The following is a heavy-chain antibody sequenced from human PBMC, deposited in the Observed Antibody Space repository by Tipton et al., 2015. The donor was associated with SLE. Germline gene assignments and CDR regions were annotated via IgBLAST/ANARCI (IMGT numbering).Heavy chain of an antibody. CDR2: IYYSGST. CDR1: GGSISRGDYY. J-gene: IGHJ3*02. CDR3: ARAKVVVVAATPGAFDI. D-gene: IGHD2-15*01. Sequence: TLSLTCTVSGGSISRGDYYWSWIRQPPGKGLEWIGYIYYSGSTYYNPSLKSRVTISVDTSKNQFSLKLSSVTAADTAVHYCARAKVVVVAATPGAFDIWGQGTMVTVSS. V-gene: IGHV4-30-4*01.